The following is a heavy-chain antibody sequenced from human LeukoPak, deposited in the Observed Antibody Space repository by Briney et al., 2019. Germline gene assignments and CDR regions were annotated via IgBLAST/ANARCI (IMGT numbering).Heavy chain of an antibody. CDR3: ARDSSLFRSEGAFDI. Sequence: QTGGSLRLSCAASGFTFSSYNMNWVRRAPGKGLEWVSYIGGSSSPIYYADSVKGRFTVSRDNAKNSLYLQINSLRAEDTAVYYCARDSSLFRSEGAFDIWGQGTMVTVSS. D-gene: IGHD3-3*01. CDR1: GFTFSSYN. V-gene: IGHV3-48*01. CDR2: IGGSSSPI. J-gene: IGHJ3*02.